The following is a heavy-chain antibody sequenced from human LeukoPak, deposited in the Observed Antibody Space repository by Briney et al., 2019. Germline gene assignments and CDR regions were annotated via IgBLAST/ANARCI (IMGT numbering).Heavy chain of an antibody. CDR3: AREGNGLLSKDLDY. D-gene: IGHD2-15*01. CDR2: INPRDGGT. J-gene: IGHJ4*02. CDR1: GFTFTDYY. V-gene: IGHV1-2*02. Sequence: ASVKVSCKGSGFTFTDYYLHWVRQAPGQGLEWVGYINPRDGGTSSPPNFRGRVTMTTDASSSTVYMELSRLTSDDTAIYYCAREGNGLLSKDLDYWGQGTLVTVSS.